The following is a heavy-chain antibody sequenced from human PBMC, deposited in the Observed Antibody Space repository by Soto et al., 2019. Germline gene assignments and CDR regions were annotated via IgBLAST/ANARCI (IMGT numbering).Heavy chain of an antibody. CDR2: IIPTSGGT. D-gene: IGHD6-13*01. CDR1: GYSLTAHH. V-gene: IGHV1-2*02. CDR3: LRGVYNCACDH. J-gene: IGHJ4*02. Sequence: QVQLVQSGAEVREPGASVKVSCQASGYSLTAHHIHWVRQTPGVGFEWMGLIIPTSGGTKVARKFQGRLTSTRDTSTGTAYMELRRLTSDDTAVYYCLRGVYNCACDHWGQGTLVTVSS.